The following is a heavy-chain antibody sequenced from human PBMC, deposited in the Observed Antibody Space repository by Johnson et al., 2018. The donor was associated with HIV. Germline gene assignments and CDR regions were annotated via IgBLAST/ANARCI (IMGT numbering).Heavy chain of an antibody. CDR3: ATARRAIDV. CDR1: GFTFSSYP. CDR2: ISSDGSKK. D-gene: IGHD6-6*01. Sequence: QVQLVESGGGVVQPGRSLRLSCAVSGFTFSSYPMHWVRQAPGKGLEWVAVISSDGSKKYYVDSVNGRFTISRDNAKNSLYLQMNSLRAEDTAVYYCATARRAIDVWGQGTMATVSS. J-gene: IGHJ3*01. V-gene: IGHV3-30*04.